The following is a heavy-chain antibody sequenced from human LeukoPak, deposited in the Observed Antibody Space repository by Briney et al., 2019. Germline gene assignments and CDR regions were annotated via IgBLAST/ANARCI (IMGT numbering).Heavy chain of an antibody. Sequence: ASVKVSCKASGYTFTGYYMHWVRQAPGQGLEWMGWINPNSGGTNYAQKFQGRVTMTRDTSISTAYMELSRLRSDDTAVYYCARVSPLVVPAAIYYYGMDVWGQGTTVTVSS. D-gene: IGHD2-2*02. CDR1: GYTFTGYY. CDR2: INPNSGGT. V-gene: IGHV1-2*02. J-gene: IGHJ6*02. CDR3: ARVSPLVVPAAIYYYGMDV.